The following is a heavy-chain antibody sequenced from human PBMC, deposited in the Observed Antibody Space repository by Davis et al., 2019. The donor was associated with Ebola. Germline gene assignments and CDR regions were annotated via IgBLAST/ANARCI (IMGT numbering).Heavy chain of an antibody. CDR3: ARAVNYYYYGMDV. V-gene: IGHV3-48*02. CDR1: GFTFSSYS. CDR2: ISSSSSTI. J-gene: IGHJ6*02. Sequence: PGGSLRLSCAASGFTFSSYSMNWVRQAPGKGLEWVSYISSSSSTIYYADSVKGRFTISRDNAKNSLYLQMNGLRDEDTAVYYCARAVNYYYYGMDVWGQGTTVTVSS. D-gene: IGHD3-16*02.